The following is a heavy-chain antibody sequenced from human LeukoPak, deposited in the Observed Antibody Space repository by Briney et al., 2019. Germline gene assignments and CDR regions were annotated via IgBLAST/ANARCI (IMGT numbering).Heavy chain of an antibody. CDR3: ARDIPGAYYGMDV. V-gene: IGHV1-69*13. CDR1: GGTFSSYA. Sequence: SVKVSCKASGGTFSSYAISWVRQAPGQGLEWMGGIIPIFGTANYAQKFQGRVTITADESTSTAYMELSSLRFEDTAVYYCARDIPGAYYGMDVWGQGTTVTVSS. CDR2: IIPIFGTA. J-gene: IGHJ6*02. D-gene: IGHD1-26*01.